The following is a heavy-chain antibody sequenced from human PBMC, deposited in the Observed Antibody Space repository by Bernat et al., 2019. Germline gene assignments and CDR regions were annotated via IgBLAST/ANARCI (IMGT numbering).Heavy chain of an antibody. CDR3: VNRGAFNNYFDY. D-gene: IGHD2/OR15-2a*01. CDR1: GGSISSSSYY. Sequence: QLQLQESGPGLVKPSETLSLTCTVSGGSISSSSYYWGWIRQPPGKGLEWIGSIYYSGSTYYNPSLKSRVTISVDTSKNQFSLKLSSVTAADTAVYYCVNRGAFNNYFDYWGQGTLVTVSS. J-gene: IGHJ4*02. CDR2: IYYSGST. V-gene: IGHV4-39*01.